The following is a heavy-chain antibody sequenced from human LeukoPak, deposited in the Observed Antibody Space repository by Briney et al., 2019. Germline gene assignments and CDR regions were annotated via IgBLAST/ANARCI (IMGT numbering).Heavy chain of an antibody. V-gene: IGHV3-23*01. J-gene: IGHJ4*02. D-gene: IGHD1-26*01. CDR1: GFTSSNYG. Sequence: GVSLRLSCAASGFTSSNYGMNWVRQAPGKGLEWVSVISGNSDTTYYADSMKGRFTISRDNSKNMLYLQMNSLRVEDTAVYHCAKEGIKESPREFDYWGQGSLVTVSS. CDR3: AKEGIKESPREFDY. CDR2: ISGNSDTT.